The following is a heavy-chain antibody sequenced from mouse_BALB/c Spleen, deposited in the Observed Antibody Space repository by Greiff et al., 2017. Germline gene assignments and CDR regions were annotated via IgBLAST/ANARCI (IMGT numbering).Heavy chain of an antibody. J-gene: IGHJ2*01. CDR1: GFTFSSFG. V-gene: IGHV5-17*02. CDR3: ARTTTALDY. D-gene: IGHD1-2*01. CDR2: ISSGSSTI. Sequence: EVQLVESGGGLVQPGGSRKLSCAASGFTFSSFGMHWVRQAPEKGLEWVAYISSGSSTIYYADTVKGRFTISRDNPKNTLFLQMTSLRSEDTAMYYCARTTTALDYWGQGTTLTVSS.